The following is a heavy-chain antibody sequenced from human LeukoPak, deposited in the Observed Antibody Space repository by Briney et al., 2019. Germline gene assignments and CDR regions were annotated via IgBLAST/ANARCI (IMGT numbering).Heavy chain of an antibody. CDR2: ISWNSGSI. Sequence: GGSLRLSCAASGFTFDDYAMHWVRQAPGKGLEWVSGISWNSGSIGYADSVKGRFTISRDNAKNSLYLQMNSLRAEDTALYYCARPPRAVAGPLDYWGQGTLVTVSS. D-gene: IGHD6-19*01. V-gene: IGHV3-9*01. J-gene: IGHJ4*02. CDR3: ARPPRAVAGPLDY. CDR1: GFTFDDYA.